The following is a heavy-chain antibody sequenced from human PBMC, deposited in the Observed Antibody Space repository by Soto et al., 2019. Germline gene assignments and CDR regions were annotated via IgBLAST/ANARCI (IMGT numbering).Heavy chain of an antibody. Sequence: GGSLRLSCETSAFTFRSYGMHWVRQAPGKGLQWVASISYDGSNKKYVDSVKGRFTVSRDNSKSTLYLQMNSLRRDQTAVYYCVKEQVGEGQSYGSSEFFFWGRGTLVTVSS. CDR2: ISYDGSNK. D-gene: IGHD3-10*01. V-gene: IGHV3-30*18. J-gene: IGHJ4*02. CDR3: VKEQVGEGQSYGSSEFFF. CDR1: AFTFRSYG.